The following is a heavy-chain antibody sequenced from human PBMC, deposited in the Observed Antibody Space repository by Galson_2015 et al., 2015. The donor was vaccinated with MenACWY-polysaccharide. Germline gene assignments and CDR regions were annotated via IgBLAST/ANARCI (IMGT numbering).Heavy chain of an antibody. CDR1: GFSFSSYT. CDR2: IRYSSNSI. Sequence: SLRLSCAASGFSFSSYTLNWVRQAPGKGLEWVSSIRYSSNSIYYADSVKGRFTISRDNAGNSLYLLMNNLRAEDTAVYYCGRVSGHFYYYDSGDLKQGPSDMWGRGTMVTVPS. D-gene: IGHD3-16*01. CDR3: GRVSGHFYYYDSGDLKQGPSDM. V-gene: IGHV3-21*01. J-gene: IGHJ3*02.